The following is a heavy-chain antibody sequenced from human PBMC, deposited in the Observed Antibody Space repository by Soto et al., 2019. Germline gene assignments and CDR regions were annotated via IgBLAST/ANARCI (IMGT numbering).Heavy chain of an antibody. V-gene: IGHV1-46*01. CDR1: GYSFTTYN. Sequence: GASVKVSCKASGYSFTTYNLHWVRQAPGQGLEWMGIINPSVGSTTYAQNFQDRVTMTRDTSTTTVYMELSSLRSGDTAVYYCARARDMDVWGQGTTVNVS. CDR3: ARARDMDV. J-gene: IGHJ6*02. CDR2: INPSVGST.